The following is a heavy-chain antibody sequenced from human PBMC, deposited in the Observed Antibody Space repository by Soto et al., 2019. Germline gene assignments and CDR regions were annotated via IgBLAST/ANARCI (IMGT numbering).Heavy chain of an antibody. CDR2: IWYDGSNK. CDR3: ARYGSGSYYKTIYYYYGMDV. J-gene: IGHJ6*02. CDR1: GFTFRSYG. D-gene: IGHD3-10*01. Sequence: GGSLRLSCAASGFTFRSYGMHWVRQAPGKGLEGVAVIWYDGSNKYYADSVKGRFTISRDNSKNTLYLQMNSLRAEDTAVYYCARYGSGSYYKTIYYYYGMDVWGQGTMVTVSS. V-gene: IGHV3-33*01.